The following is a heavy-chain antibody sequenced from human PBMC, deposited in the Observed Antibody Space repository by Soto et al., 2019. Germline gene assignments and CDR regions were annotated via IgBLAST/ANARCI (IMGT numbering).Heavy chain of an antibody. D-gene: IGHD5-18*01. V-gene: IGHV5-51*01. CDR2: IYPGDSDT. Sequence: PXEXLKISCKCSGYXFTRYLLVWVRQMPGKGLEWMGMIYPGDSDTRYSPSLQGQVTISADKSIITAYLQWSSLNASYTAMYYCARVRDTAMVCFDYWGQGTLGTVS. J-gene: IGHJ4*02. CDR3: ARVRDTAMVCFDY. CDR1: GYXFTRYL.